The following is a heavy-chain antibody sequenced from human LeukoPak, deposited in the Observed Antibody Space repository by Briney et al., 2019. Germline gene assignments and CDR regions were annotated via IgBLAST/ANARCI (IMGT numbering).Heavy chain of an antibody. CDR2: INHSGST. D-gene: IGHD1-1*01. V-gene: IGHV4-34*01. Sequence: PSETLSLTCAVYGGSFSGYYWSWIRQPPGKGLEWIGEINHSGSTNYNPSLKSRVTISVDTSKNQFSLKLSSVTAADTAVYYCAREDGGTLYYWGQGTLVTVSS. CDR3: AREDGGTLYY. J-gene: IGHJ4*02. CDR1: GGSFSGYY.